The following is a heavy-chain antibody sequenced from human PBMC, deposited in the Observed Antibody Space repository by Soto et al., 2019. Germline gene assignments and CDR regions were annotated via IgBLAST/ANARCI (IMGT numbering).Heavy chain of an antibody. V-gene: IGHV1-3*01. CDR2: INAGNGNT. J-gene: IGHJ3*02. CDR3: AIVPTYYYDSSGYYLGAFDI. Sequence: GASVKVSCKASGYTFTSYAMHWVRQAPGQRLEWLGWINAGNGNTKYSQKFQGRVTITRDTSASTAYMELSSLRSEDTAVYYCAIVPTYYYDSSGYYLGAFDIWGQGTMVTVSS. D-gene: IGHD3-22*01. CDR1: GYTFTSYA.